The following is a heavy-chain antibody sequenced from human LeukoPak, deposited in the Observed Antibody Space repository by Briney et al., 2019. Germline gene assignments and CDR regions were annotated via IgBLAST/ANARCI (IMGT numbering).Heavy chain of an antibody. V-gene: IGHV3-49*03. Sequence: GSPRLSCTASGFTFGDYAMSWFRQAPGKGLEWVGFIRSKAYGGTTEYAASVKGRFTISRDDSKSIAYLQMNSLKTEDTAVYYCTRDGDYLDDAFDIWGQGTMVTVSS. J-gene: IGHJ3*02. CDR2: IRSKAYGGTT. CDR3: TRDGDYLDDAFDI. CDR1: GFTFGDYA. D-gene: IGHD4-17*01.